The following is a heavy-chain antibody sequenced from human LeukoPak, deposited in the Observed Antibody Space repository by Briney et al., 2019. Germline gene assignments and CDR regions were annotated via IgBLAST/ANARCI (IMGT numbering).Heavy chain of an antibody. CDR3: ARSRSRGYLRLNFDY. CDR1: GGSFSGYY. V-gene: IGHV4-34*01. CDR2: INHSGST. J-gene: IGHJ4*02. D-gene: IGHD3-22*01. Sequence: PSETLSLTCAVYGGSFSGYYWSWIRQPPGKGLEWIGEINHSGSTNYNPSLKSRVTISVDTSKNQFSLKLSSVTAADTAVYYCARSRSRGYLRLNFDYWGQGTLVTVSS.